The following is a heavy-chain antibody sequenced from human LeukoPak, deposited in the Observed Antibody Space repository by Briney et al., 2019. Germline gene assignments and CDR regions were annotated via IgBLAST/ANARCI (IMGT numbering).Heavy chain of an antibody. J-gene: IGHJ3*02. D-gene: IGHD2-2*01. CDR3: ARAHCSSTSCWNDAFDI. CDR1: GYTFTSYY. V-gene: IGHV1-46*01. CDR2: INPSGGST. Sequence: ASVKVSCKASGYTFTSYYMHWVRQAPGQGLEWMGIINPSGGSTSYAQKFQGRVTMTRDTSTSIVYMELSSLRSEDTAVYYCARAHCSSTSCWNDAFDIWGQGTMVTVSS.